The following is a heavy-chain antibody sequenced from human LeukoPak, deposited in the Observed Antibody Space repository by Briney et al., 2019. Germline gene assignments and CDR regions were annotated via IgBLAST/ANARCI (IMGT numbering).Heavy chain of an antibody. CDR1: GGSFSGYY. J-gene: IGHJ4*02. CDR2: INHSGST. CDR3: ARGCGVVVAATTATAFDY. V-gene: IGHV4-34*01. D-gene: IGHD2-15*01. Sequence: SETLSLTCAVYGGSFSGYYWSWIRQPPGKGLEWIGEINHSGSTNYNPPLKSRVTISVDTSRNQFSLKLSSVTAADTAVYYCARGCGVVVAATTATAFDYWGQGTLVTVSS.